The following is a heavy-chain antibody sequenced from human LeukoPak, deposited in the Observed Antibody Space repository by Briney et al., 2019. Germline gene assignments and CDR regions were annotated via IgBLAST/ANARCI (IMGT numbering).Heavy chain of an antibody. J-gene: IGHJ3*01. CDR1: GDTVSSNSAA. CDR2: TYYRSKWYY. V-gene: IGHV6-1*01. CDR3: ARGFALDF. Sequence: SQTLPLTCDISGDTVSSNSAAWNWIRQSPSRGLEWLGRTYYRSKWYYDYAVSVKSRITISPDTSKNQFFLQLNSVTADDTAVYYCARGFALDFWGQGTMVTVSS.